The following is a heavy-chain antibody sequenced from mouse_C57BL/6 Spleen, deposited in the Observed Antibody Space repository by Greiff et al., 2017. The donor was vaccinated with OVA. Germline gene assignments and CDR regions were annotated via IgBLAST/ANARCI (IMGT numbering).Heavy chain of an antibody. CDR1: GYTFTSYW. Sequence: QVQLQQPGAELVRPWSSVTLSCKASGYTFTSYWMHWVKQRPIQGLEWIGNIDPSDSATHYTPQFKDKATFTVDKSTSRSYMQLSSLTSEDSAVYYCARGDDSSSSWGAYWGQGTLVTVSA. D-gene: IGHD1-1*01. CDR3: ARGDDSSSSWGAY. V-gene: IGHV1-52*01. CDR2: IDPSDSAT. J-gene: IGHJ3*01.